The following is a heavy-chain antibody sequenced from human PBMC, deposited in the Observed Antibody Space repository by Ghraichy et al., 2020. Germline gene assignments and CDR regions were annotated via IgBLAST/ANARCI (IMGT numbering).Heavy chain of an antibody. D-gene: IGHD6-13*01. CDR1: GYSFSTYG. V-gene: IGHV1-18*01. CDR3: ARDRGTIATAGNFYG. CDR2: VSPYNGNT. J-gene: IGHJ4*02. Sequence: ASVKVSCKASGYSFSTYGISWVRQAPGQGLEWLGWVSPYNGNTNYAPKIQDRVTMTTDTSTSTAYMELTSLRSDDTAMYFCARDRGTIATAGNFYGWGQGNLVTVSS.